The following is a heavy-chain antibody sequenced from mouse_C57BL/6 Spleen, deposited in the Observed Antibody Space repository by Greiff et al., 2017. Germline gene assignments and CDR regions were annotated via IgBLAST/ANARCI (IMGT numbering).Heavy chain of an antibody. CDR1: GYSFTGYY. J-gene: IGHJ3*01. CDR3: ARPAQATAWFAY. D-gene: IGHD3-2*02. CDR2: INPSTGGT. V-gene: IGHV1-42*01. Sequence: VQLQQSGPELVKPGASVTISCKASGYSFTGYYMNWVKQSPEKSLEWIGEINPSTGGTTYNQKFKAKATLTVDKSSSTAYMQLKSLTSEDSAVYYCARPAQATAWFAYWGQGTLVTVSA.